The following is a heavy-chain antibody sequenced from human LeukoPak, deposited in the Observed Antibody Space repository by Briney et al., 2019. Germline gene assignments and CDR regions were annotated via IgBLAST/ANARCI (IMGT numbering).Heavy chain of an antibody. J-gene: IGHJ6*03. V-gene: IGHV7-4-1*02. CDR3: ARTVDTAMVISDYYYYMDV. CDR1: GYTFTSYA. Sequence: ASVKVSCKASGYTFTSYAMNWVRQAPGQGLEWMGWINTNTGNPTYAQGFTGRFVFSLDTSVSTAYLQISSLKAEDTAVYYCARTVDTAMVISDYYYYMDVWGKGTTVTVSS. D-gene: IGHD5-18*01. CDR2: INTNTGNP.